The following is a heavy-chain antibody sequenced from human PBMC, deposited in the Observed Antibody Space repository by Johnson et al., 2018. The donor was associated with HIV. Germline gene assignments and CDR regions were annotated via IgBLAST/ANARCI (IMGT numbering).Heavy chain of an antibody. CDR1: GFTFSSYA. CDR2: IYSGGST. CDR3: ARVSLYGSDAFDI. Sequence: QVQLVESGGGVVQPGRSLRLSCAASGFTFSSYAMHWVRQAPGKGLEWVSVIYSGGSTYYADSVKGRFTISRDNSKNTLYLQMNSLRTEDTAVYYWARVSLYGSDAFDIWGQGTMVTVSS. J-gene: IGHJ3*02. V-gene: IGHV3-NL1*01. D-gene: IGHD5-24*01.